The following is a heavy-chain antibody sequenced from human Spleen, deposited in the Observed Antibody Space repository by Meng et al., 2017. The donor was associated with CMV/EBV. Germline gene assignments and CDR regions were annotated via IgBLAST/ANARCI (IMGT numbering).Heavy chain of an antibody. J-gene: IGHJ4*02. CDR2: IIPISDTP. CDR1: GGTFSRHA. D-gene: IGHD6-13*01. CDR3: ARMWGIAYPYLDF. Sequence: KASGGTFSRHAFTWVRQAPGQGPEWMGEIIPISDTPNYAQKFQGRTTISTDESTSTVYMEMSSLRSEDTAVYYCARMWGIAYPYLDFWGQGTMVTVSS. V-gene: IGHV1-69*05.